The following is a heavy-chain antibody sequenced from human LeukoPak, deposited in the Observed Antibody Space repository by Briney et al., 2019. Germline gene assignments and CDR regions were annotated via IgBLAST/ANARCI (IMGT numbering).Heavy chain of an antibody. CDR2: ISSGGSTI. Sequence: NPGGSLRLSCAASGFTFSDYYMSWIRQAPGKGRGGVSYISSGGSTIYYADSVKGRFTISRDNAKNSLYLQMNSLRAEDTAVYYCARDTPRGYSFYFDIWGQGTMVTVSS. CDR1: GFTFSDYY. V-gene: IGHV3-11*01. CDR3: ARDTPRGYSFYFDI. D-gene: IGHD2-21*01. J-gene: IGHJ3*02.